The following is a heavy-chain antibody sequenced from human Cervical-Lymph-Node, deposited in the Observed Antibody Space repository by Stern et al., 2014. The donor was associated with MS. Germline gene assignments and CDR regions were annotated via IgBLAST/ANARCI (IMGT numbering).Heavy chain of an antibody. D-gene: IGHD3-10*01. Sequence: EVQLEESGAEVKKPGESLKISCKASGYTFPTYWIAWVRQMPGKGLEWMGIIYPGDSDARYSPSFQGQVTISADKSISTAYLQWRSLKASDTAMYYCARQFRFGDLSVFDSWGQGTLVTVSS. V-gene: IGHV5-51*01. J-gene: IGHJ5*01. CDR1: GYTFPTYW. CDR3: ARQFRFGDLSVFDS. CDR2: IYPGDSDA.